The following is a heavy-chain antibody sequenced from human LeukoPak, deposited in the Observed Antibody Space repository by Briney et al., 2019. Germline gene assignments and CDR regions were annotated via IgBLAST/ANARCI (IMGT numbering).Heavy chain of an antibody. CDR1: GFTFSSYG. Sequence: GGSLRLSCAASGFTFSSYGMHWGRQAPGKVLEGVAVISYDGSNKYYADSVKGRFTISRDNSKNTLYLQMNSLRAEDTAVYYCAKREGQWLPDWGQGTLVTVSS. J-gene: IGHJ4*02. V-gene: IGHV3-30*18. D-gene: IGHD6-19*01. CDR3: AKREGQWLPD. CDR2: ISYDGSNK.